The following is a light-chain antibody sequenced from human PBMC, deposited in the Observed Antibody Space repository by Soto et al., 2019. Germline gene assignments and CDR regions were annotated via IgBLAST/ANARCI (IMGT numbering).Light chain of an antibody. J-gene: IGKJ4*01. CDR2: GAS. V-gene: IGKV3-20*01. CDR3: QQCGSSPLT. CDR1: QRFGSSN. Sequence: EIVLTQSPGTLSLSLGERGTLSCRASQRFGSSNLAWYQQKPGQAPRLLIYGASSRATGIPDRFSGSGSGTDFTLTISRLEPEDFAVYYCQQCGSSPLTFGGGTKVDI.